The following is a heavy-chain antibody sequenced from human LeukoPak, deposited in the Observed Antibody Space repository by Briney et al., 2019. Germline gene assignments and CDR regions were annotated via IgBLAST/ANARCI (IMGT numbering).Heavy chain of an antibody. CDR3: ARALRCSGGSCYPIDY. CDR2: INAGNGNT. D-gene: IGHD2-15*01. J-gene: IGHJ4*02. CDR1: GYTFTSYA. Sequence: ASVKVSCKASGYTFTSYAMHWVRQAPGQRLEWMGWINAGNGNTKYSQKFQGRVTITRDTSASTAYMELSSLRSEDTAVYYCARALRCSGGSCYPIDYWGQGTLVTVSS. V-gene: IGHV1-3*01.